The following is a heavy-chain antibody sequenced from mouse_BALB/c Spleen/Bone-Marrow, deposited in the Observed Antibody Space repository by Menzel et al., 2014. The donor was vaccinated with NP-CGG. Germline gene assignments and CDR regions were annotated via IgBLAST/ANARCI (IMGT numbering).Heavy chain of an antibody. Sequence: VKVVESGPGLVAPSQSLSIPCTVSGFSLSHYGVHWVRQPPGKGLEWLGVIWAGGSTNYISALMSRLTISKDNSKSQVFLKMHSLQTDDTAMYFCARVGDSDYAMDYWGQGTSVTVSS. D-gene: IGHD2-13*01. V-gene: IGHV2-9*02. CDR1: GFSLSHYG. CDR3: ARVGDSDYAMDY. CDR2: IWAGGST. J-gene: IGHJ4*01.